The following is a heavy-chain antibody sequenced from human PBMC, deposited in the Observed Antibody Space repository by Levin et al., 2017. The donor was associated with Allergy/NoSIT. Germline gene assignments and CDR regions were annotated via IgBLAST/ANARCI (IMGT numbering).Heavy chain of an antibody. Sequence: PSETLSLTCTVSGGFISSSSYYWGWIRQPHGTGLEWIGSFYYGDSTYYNPSLKSRVTISVDTSKNQFSLNLTSVTAADTAVYYCARHGLVAVFDFELWGQGALVTVSS. J-gene: IGHJ4*01. V-gene: IGHV4-39*01. CDR1: GGFISSSSYY. CDR2: FYYGDST. CDR3: ARHGLVAVFDFEL. D-gene: IGHD5-12*01.